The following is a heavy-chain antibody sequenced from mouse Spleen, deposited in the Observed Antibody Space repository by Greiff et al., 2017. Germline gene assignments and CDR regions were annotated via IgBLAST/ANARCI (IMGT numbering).Heavy chain of an antibody. J-gene: IGHJ3*01. CDR1: GFTFSDYG. CDR3: AKGQTARATWFAY. V-gene: IGHV5-17*01. D-gene: IGHD3-2*01. Sequence: EVMLVESGGGLVKPGGSLKLSCAASGFTFSDYGMHWVRQAPEKGLEWVAYISSGSSTIYYADTVKGRFTISRDNAKNTLFLQMTSLRSEDTAMYYCAKGQTARATWFAYWGQGTLVTVSA. CDR2: ISSGSSTI.